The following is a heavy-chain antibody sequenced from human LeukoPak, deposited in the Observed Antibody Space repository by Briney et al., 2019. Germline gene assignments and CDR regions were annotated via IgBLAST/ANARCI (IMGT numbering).Heavy chain of an antibody. D-gene: IGHD6-19*01. CDR1: GFIFSPYA. CDR3: ARAVKSSYFDY. V-gene: IGHV3-48*04. Sequence: GGSLRLSCATSGFIFSPYAMHWVRQAPGKGLEWISYISGGTTTVFYADSVKGRFTISRDNAKNSLYLQMNSLRAEDTAVYYCARAVKSSYFDYWGQGTLVTVSS. J-gene: IGHJ4*02. CDR2: ISGGTTTV.